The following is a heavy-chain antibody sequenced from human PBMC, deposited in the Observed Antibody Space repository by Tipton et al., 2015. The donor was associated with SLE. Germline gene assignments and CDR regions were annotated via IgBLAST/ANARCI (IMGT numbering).Heavy chain of an antibody. V-gene: IGHV4-34*01. J-gene: IGHJ4*02. CDR2: INHSGST. Sequence: TLSLTCAVYGGSFSGYYWSWIRQPPGKRLEWIGEINHSGSTNYNPSLKSRVTISVDTSKNQFSLKLSSVTAADTAVYYCARPEYCSGGSCYYFDYWGQGTLVTVSS. CDR3: ARPEYCSGGSCYYFDY. D-gene: IGHD2-15*01. CDR1: GGSFSGYY.